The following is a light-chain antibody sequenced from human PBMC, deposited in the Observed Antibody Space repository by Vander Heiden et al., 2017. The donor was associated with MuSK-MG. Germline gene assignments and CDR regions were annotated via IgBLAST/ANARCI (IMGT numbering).Light chain of an antibody. J-gene: IGKJ4*01. V-gene: IGKV3-20*01. CDR2: GAS. Sequence: DIVLTQSPGTLSLSPGERATLSCRASQSVRNTYLAWYQQKPGQAPRLLIYGASSRARGIPDRFSGSGYGTDFTLTISRLEPEDFAVYYCQQYGSSPPLTFGGGTKVEIK. CDR1: QSVRNTY. CDR3: QQYGSSPPLT.